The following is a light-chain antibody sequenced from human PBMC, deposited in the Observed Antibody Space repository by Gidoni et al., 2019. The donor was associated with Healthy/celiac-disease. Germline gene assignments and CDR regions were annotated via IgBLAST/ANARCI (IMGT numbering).Light chain of an antibody. CDR2: GAS. CDR1: QSVSSN. Sequence: EIVMTQSPATLSVSPGERATLSCRASQSVSSNLAWYQQKPGQAPRLLIYGASTRATGIPARFSGSGYGTEFTLTISSLQSEDFAVYYCQQYNNWITFGGGTKVEIK. CDR3: QQYNNWIT. J-gene: IGKJ4*01. V-gene: IGKV3-15*01.